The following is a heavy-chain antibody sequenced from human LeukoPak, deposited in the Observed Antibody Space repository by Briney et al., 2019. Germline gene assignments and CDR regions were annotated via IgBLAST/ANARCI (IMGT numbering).Heavy chain of an antibody. J-gene: IGHJ5*01. V-gene: IGHV4-4*07. CDR3: ARSRHSEYHYDAGGYPLNGFDS. CDR1: GGSIISHY. CDR2: IYSSGST. D-gene: IGHD3-22*01. Sequence: SETLSLTCSVSGGSIISHYWTWIRQPAGKGLEWIGRIYSSGSTNYSPSLKSRVTMSVDTSKNQFSLKLTSVTAADTAVYYCARSRHSEYHYDAGGYPLNGFDSWGQGTQVTVSA.